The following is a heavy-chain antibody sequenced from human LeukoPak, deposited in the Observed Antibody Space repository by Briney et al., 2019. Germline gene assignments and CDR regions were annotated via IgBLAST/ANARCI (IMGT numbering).Heavy chain of an antibody. CDR1: GGSISNYY. CDR2: VYSSGST. CDR3: ARERGNLRGDAFDI. D-gene: IGHD3-10*01. Sequence: PSETLSLTCTVSGGSISNYYWSWIRQPPGKGLEWIGYVYSSGSTNYNPSLMSRVTMSIDTSKNQFSLKLTSVTAADTAVYYCARERGNLRGDAFDIWGQGTMVTVSS. J-gene: IGHJ3*02. V-gene: IGHV4-59*12.